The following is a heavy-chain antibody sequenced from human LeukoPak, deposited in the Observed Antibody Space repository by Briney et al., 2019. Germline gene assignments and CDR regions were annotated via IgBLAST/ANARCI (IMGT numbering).Heavy chain of an antibody. D-gene: IGHD6-19*01. CDR2: IYHSGST. CDR3: ASEGIAVAGTFNY. CDR1: GGSISSSNW. Sequence: SETLSLTCAVSGGSISSSNWWSWVRQPPGKGLEWIGEIYHSGSTNYNPSLKSRVAISLDTSRNQFSLNLNSVTAADTAVYYCASEGIAVAGTFNYWGQGTLVTVSS. V-gene: IGHV4-4*02. J-gene: IGHJ4*02.